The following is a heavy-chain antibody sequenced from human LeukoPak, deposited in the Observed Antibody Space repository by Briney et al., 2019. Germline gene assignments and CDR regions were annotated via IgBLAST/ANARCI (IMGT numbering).Heavy chain of an antibody. CDR1: GFTFSNYG. V-gene: IGHV3-33*06. J-gene: IGHJ3*02. CDR2: IWSDGINR. Sequence: GGPLRLSCAASGFTFSNYGMHWVRQAPGKGLEWVAVIWSDGINRYYADSVKGRFTFSGDNSKNTLSLQMNSLRAEDTALYYCVKERSPFDAFDIWGQGTMVTVSS. CDR3: VKERSPFDAFDI.